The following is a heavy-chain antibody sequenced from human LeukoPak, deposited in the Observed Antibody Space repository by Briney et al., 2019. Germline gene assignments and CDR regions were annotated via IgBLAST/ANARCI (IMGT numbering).Heavy chain of an antibody. CDR3: ARGALRDIYYFDY. D-gene: IGHD2-21*01. CDR2: MWFDGSNE. V-gene: IGHV3-33*01. J-gene: IGHJ4*02. CDR1: GFTFSNYG. Sequence: GGSLRLSCAVSGFTFSNYGMHWVRQAPGKGLEWVVVMWFDGSNEYYADSVKGRFTISRDNSKNTLYLQMNSLRAEDTAVYYCARGALRDIYYFDYWGQGTLVTVSS.